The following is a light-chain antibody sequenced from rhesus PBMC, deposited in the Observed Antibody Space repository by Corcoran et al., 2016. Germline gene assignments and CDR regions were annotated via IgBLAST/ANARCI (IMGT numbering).Light chain of an antibody. CDR1: QSISSW. Sequence: DIQMTQSPSSLSASVGDTVTITFRASQSISSWLAWYQQKPGKAPKLLSYKASTLQRGVPSKFSGNGSRTDFNLSISSLQSEDFATYYCQQYSSSPFTFGPGTKLDIK. CDR2: KAS. CDR3: QQYSSSPFT. V-gene: IGKV1-22*01. J-gene: IGKJ3*01.